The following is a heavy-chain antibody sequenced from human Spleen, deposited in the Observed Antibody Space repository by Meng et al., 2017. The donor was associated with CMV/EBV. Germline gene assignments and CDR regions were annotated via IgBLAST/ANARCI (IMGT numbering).Heavy chain of an antibody. Sequence: SVKVSCKASGHTFTSDDINSVRQATGQGLEWMGGIVPVFRSAKYAQKFQGRATITADESTATAYMELTRLRSEDTAVYYCARHRPENLLRILEWLSPFGMDVWGQGTTVTVSS. J-gene: IGHJ6*02. CDR3: ARHRPENLLRILEWLSPFGMDV. V-gene: IGHV1-69*13. CDR2: IVPVFRSA. D-gene: IGHD3-3*01. CDR1: GHTFTSDD.